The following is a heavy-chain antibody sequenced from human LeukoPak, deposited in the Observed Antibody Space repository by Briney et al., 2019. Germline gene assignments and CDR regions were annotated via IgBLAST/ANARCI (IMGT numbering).Heavy chain of an antibody. Sequence: GGSLRLSCAASGFTFSSYGMHWVRQAPGKGLEGVAVIWYDGSNKYYADSVKGRFTISRDNSKNTLYPQMNSLRAEDTAVYYCARDLEHDSSGYPDYWGQGTLVTVSS. CDR1: GFTFSSYG. D-gene: IGHD3-22*01. J-gene: IGHJ4*02. CDR3: ARDLEHDSSGYPDY. V-gene: IGHV3-33*01. CDR2: IWYDGSNK.